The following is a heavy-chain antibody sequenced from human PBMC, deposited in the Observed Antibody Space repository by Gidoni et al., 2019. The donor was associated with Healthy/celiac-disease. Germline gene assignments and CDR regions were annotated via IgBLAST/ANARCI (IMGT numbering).Heavy chain of an antibody. CDR1: GGSISSYY. CDR3: ARLPDP. J-gene: IGHJ5*02. Sequence: QVQLQESCPGLVKPSATLSLTCTVSGGSISSYYWSWIRQPPGKGLEWIGYIYYSGSTNYNPSLKSRVTISVDTSKNQFSLKLSSVTAADTAVYYCARLPDPWGQGTLVTVSS. V-gene: IGHV4-59*08. CDR2: IYYSGST.